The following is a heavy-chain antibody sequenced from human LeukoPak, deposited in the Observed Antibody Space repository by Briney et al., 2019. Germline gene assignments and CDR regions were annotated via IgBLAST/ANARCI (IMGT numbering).Heavy chain of an antibody. J-gene: IGHJ4*02. CDR3: ARESPLPDYYDSSGYAN. D-gene: IGHD3-22*01. CDR2: IYHSGST. CDR1: GYSISSGYY. V-gene: IGHV4-38-2*02. Sequence: SETLSLTCTVSGYSISSGYYWGWIRQPPGKGLEWIGSIYHSGSTYYNPSLKSRVTISVDTSKNQFSLKLSSVTAADTAVYYCARESPLPDYYDSSGYANWGQGTLVTVSS.